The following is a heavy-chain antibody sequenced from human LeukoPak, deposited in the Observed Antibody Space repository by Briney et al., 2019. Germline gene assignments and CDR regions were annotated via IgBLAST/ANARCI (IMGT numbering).Heavy chain of an antibody. CDR1: GVSISSSSHY. CDR3: ARHSSVTTFVFDY. Sequence: SETLSLTCTVSGVSISSSSHYGGCIRQPPGKGLDLIGSIYYSGATYYNPSLNRRVTISVDTSKNQFSLQLSSVTAADTAVYHCARHSSVTTFVFDYWGQGTPVTVSS. D-gene: IGHD4-17*01. J-gene: IGHJ4*02. V-gene: IGHV4-39*01. CDR2: IYYSGAT.